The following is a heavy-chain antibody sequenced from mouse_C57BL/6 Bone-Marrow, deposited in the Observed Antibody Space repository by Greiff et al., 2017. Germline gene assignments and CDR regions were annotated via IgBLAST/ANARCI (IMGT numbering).Heavy chain of an antibody. J-gene: IGHJ4*01. V-gene: IGHV1-54*01. D-gene: IGHD1-1*01. CDR3: ARWFIYYYGSSYFSYAMDY. CDR2: INPGSGGT. Sequence: QVQLQQSGAELVRPGTSVKVSCKASGYAFTHYLIEWVKQRPGQGLEWIGVINPGSGGTNYNEKFKGKATLTADKSSSTAYMQLSSLTSEDFAVYFCARWFIYYYGSSYFSYAMDYWGQGTSVTVSS. CDR1: GYAFTHYL.